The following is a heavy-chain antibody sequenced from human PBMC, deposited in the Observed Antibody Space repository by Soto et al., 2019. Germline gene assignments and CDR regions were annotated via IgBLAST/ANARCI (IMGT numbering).Heavy chain of an antibody. CDR1: GHTFTYFY. J-gene: IGHJ4*02. Sequence: SVKVSCKGSGHTFTYFYLHCVRQAPGQALEWMGWITPFNGNTKYAQKCQDRVTFTGDTSLNTAYMELSSLRSDDTAMFYCASGRYDASGYFDYWGQGTLVTVSS. CDR2: ITPFNGNT. V-gene: IGHV1-45*01. D-gene: IGHD3-22*01. CDR3: ASGRYDASGYFDY.